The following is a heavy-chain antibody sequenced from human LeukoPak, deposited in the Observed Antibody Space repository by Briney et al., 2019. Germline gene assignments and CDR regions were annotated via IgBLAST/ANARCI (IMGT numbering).Heavy chain of an antibody. CDR3: ARDFEVRGPRSWYYYYYGMDV. V-gene: IGHV3-11*01. CDR2: ISSSGSTI. CDR1: GFTFSDYY. J-gene: IGHJ6*02. Sequence: GGSLRLSCAASGFTFSDYYMSWIRQAPGKGLEWVSYISSSGSTIYYADSVKGRFTISRDNAKNSLYLQMNSLRAEDTAVYYCARDFEVRGPRSWYYYYYGMDVWGQGTTVTVSS. D-gene: IGHD3-10*01.